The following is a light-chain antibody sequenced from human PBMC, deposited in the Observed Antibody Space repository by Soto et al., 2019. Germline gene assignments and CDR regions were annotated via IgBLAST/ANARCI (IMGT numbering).Light chain of an antibody. Sequence: EIAMTQSPVTLSASPGERVTLSCRASQSVNINLAWYQQRPGQAPRVLIYGASNRASGIPDRFSCSGSGTDFTLTISSLEPDDFALYYCQQYKDWPPLTFGGGTRVEIK. CDR3: QQYKDWPPLT. CDR1: QSVNIN. J-gene: IGKJ4*01. V-gene: IGKV3D-15*01. CDR2: GAS.